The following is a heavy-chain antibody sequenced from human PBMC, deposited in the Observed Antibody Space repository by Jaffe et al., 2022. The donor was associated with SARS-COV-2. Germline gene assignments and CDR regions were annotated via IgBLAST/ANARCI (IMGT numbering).Heavy chain of an antibody. CDR1: GFTFSSYA. CDR2: ISYDGSNK. J-gene: IGHJ4*02. V-gene: IGHV3-30-3*01. Sequence: QVQLVESGGGVVQPGRSLRLSCAASGFTFSSYAMHWVRQAPGKGLEWVAVISYDGSNKYYADSVKGRFTISRDNSKNTLYLQMNSLRAEDTAVYYCARVRDSSTDYWGQGTLVTVSS. D-gene: IGHD5-18*01. CDR3: ARVRDSSTDY.